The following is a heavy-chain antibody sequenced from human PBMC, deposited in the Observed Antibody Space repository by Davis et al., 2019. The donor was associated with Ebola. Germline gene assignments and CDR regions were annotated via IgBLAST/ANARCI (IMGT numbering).Heavy chain of an antibody. J-gene: IGHJ4*02. CDR2: IYYSGST. CDR1: GGSISSYY. D-gene: IGHD1-26*01. V-gene: IGHV4-59*01. Sequence: PSETLSLTCTVSGGSISSYYWSWIRQPPGKGLEWIGYIYYSGSTNYNPSLKSRVTISVDTSKNQFSLKLSSVTAADTAVYYCAREGVGATKVGSFDYWGQGTLVTVSS. CDR3: AREGVGATKVGSFDY.